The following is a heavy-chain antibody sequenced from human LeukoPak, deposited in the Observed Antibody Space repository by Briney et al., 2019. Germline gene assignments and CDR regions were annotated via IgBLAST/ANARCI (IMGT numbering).Heavy chain of an antibody. Sequence: GESLKISCKGSGYSFTSYWIGWVRQMPGKGLEWMGIIYPGDSDTRYSPSFQGQVTISADKSISTAYLQWSSLKALDTAMYYCATSYRYCSSTSCYGYNWFDPWGQGTLVTVSS. D-gene: IGHD2-2*01. J-gene: IGHJ5*02. CDR3: ATSYRYCSSTSCYGYNWFDP. CDR2: IYPGDSDT. V-gene: IGHV5-51*01. CDR1: GYSFTSYW.